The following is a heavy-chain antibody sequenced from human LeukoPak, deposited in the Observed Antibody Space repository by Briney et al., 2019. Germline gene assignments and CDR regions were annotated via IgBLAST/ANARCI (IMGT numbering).Heavy chain of an antibody. V-gene: IGHV4-59*08. Sequence: PSETLSLTCTVSGGSISSYYWSWIRQPPGKGLEWIGYIYHSGSTNYNPSLKSRVTISVDTSKNQFSLKLSSVTAADTAVYYCTRHPGRRYDWYYFDYWGQGTLVTASS. CDR3: TRHPGRRYDWYYFDY. D-gene: IGHD5-12*01. CDR2: IYHSGST. J-gene: IGHJ4*02. CDR1: GGSISSYY.